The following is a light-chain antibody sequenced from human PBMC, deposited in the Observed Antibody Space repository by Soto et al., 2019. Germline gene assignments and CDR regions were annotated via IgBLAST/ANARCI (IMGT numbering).Light chain of an antibody. J-gene: IGLJ1*01. Sequence: QSVLTQPASVSGSPGQSIAISCTGSSSDVGGYNYVSWYQQHPGKAPQLIIYEVTNRPSGVSNRFSGSKSGNTASLTISGLQAEDEADYYCSSYTRSSTRVFGTGTKVPVL. CDR2: EVT. V-gene: IGLV2-14*01. CDR3: SSYTRSSTRV. CDR1: SSDVGGYNY.